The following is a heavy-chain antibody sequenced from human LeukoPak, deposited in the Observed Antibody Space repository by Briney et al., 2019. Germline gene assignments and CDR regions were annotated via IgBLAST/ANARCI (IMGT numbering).Heavy chain of an antibody. V-gene: IGHV3-30*02. J-gene: IGHJ6*03. CDR2: IRYDGSNK. Sequence: PGGSLRLSCAASGFTFSSYGMHWVRQAPGKGLEWVAFIRYDGSNKYYADSVKGRFTISRDNSKNTLYLQMNSLRAEDTAVYYCARAARPYYYYYYMDVWGKGTTVTVSS. CDR1: GFTFSSYG. D-gene: IGHD6-6*01. CDR3: ARAARPYYYYYYMDV.